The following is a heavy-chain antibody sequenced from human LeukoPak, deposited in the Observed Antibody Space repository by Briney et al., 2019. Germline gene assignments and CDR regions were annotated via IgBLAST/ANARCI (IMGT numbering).Heavy chain of an antibody. CDR1: GFTFSSYE. CDR3: AKTRIGYDFDY. D-gene: IGHD3-22*01. Sequence: QPGGSLRLSCAASGFTFSSYEMNWVRQAPGKGLEWVSYISSSGSTIYYADSVKGRFTISRDNAKNSLYLQMNSLRAEDTAVYYCAKTRIGYDFDYWGQGALVTVSS. CDR2: ISSSGSTI. V-gene: IGHV3-48*03. J-gene: IGHJ4*02.